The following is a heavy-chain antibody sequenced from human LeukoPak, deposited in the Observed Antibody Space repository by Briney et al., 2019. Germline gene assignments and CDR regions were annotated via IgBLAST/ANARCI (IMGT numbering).Heavy chain of an antibody. CDR1: GFTVSSNY. J-gene: IGHJ6*03. D-gene: IGHD3-10*01. V-gene: IGHV3-66*02. CDR2: IYSGGST. CDR3: ARSITMVRGAVYYYYDYMDV. Sequence: GGSLRLSCAASGFTVSSNYMSWVRQAPGKGLEWVSVIYSGGSTYYADSVKGRFTISRDNSKNTLYLQMNSLRAEDTAVYYCARSITMVRGAVYYYYDYMDVWGKGTTVTVSS.